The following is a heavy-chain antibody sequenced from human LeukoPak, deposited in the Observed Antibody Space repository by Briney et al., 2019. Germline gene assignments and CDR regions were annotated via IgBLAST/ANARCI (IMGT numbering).Heavy chain of an antibody. Sequence: ASVTVSCRASGYTFTDYYIHWVRQAPGQGREWMGWINTNTGNPTYAQGFTGRFVFSLDTSVSTAYLQISSLKAEDTAVYYCARIDYEHDAFDIWGQGTMVTVSS. J-gene: IGHJ3*02. CDR3: ARIDYEHDAFDI. CDR1: GYTFTDYY. V-gene: IGHV7-4-1*02. CDR2: INTNTGNP. D-gene: IGHD4-17*01.